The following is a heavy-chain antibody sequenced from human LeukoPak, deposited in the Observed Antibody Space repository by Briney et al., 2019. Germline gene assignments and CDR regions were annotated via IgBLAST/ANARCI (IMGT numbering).Heavy chain of an antibody. CDR1: GFTFSSYS. D-gene: IGHD2-21*01. CDR3: AREIAGRGALDI. Sequence: PGGSLRLSCAASGFTFSSYSMNWVRQAPGKGLEWVSYISSSSGTIYYADSVKGRFTISRDNAKNSLYLQMNSLRAEDTAVYFCAREIAGRGALDIWGQGTLVTVSS. J-gene: IGHJ3*02. V-gene: IGHV3-48*01. CDR2: ISSSSGTI.